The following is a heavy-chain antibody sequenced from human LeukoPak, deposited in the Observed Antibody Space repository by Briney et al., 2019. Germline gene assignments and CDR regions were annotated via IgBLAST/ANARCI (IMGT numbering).Heavy chain of an antibody. CDR3: AKSPPVAGSWFDP. CDR1: GYTFTSYS. Sequence: ASVKVSCKASGYTFTSYSISWVRQAPGQGLEWMGWISAYNGNTNYAQKLQGRVTMTTDTSTSTAYMELRSLRSDDTAVYYCAKSPPVAGSWFDPWGQGTLVTVSS. D-gene: IGHD6-19*01. V-gene: IGHV1-18*01. CDR2: ISAYNGNT. J-gene: IGHJ5*02.